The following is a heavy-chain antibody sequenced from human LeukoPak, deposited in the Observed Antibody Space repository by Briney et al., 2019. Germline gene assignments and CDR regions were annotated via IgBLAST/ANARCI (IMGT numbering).Heavy chain of an antibody. V-gene: IGHV3-23*01. D-gene: IGHD1-26*01. CDR1: GFAFNNYA. CDR3: AKTQWKVGATDYFDY. J-gene: IGHJ4*02. CDR2: INDNGGQR. Sequence: PGGSLRLSCAASGFAFNNYAMTWVRQAPGKGLEWVPNINDNGGQRHYADSVKGRFTISRDNSKNTLFLQMDSLRAEDTAVYYCAKTQWKVGATDYFDYWGQGILVTVSS.